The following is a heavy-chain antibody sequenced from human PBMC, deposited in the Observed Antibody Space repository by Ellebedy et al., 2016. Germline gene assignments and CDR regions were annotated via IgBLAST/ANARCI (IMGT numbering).Heavy chain of an antibody. CDR1: GFTFSSYA. Sequence: GESLKISXTASGFTFSSYAMHWVRQTPGKGLEWVAITSPDESRKFYPNSVMGRFTISRDNSKNSLYLQMSSLRLEDTAVYYCVKGSWTSWYPSVGDWGQGALVTVSS. CDR3: VKGSWTSWYPSVGD. CDR2: TSPDESRK. V-gene: IGHV3-30*18. D-gene: IGHD6-13*01. J-gene: IGHJ4*02.